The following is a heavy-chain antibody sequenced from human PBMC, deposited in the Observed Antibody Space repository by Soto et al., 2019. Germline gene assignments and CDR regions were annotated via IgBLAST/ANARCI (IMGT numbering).Heavy chain of an antibody. J-gene: IGHJ4*02. CDR1: GFTFSNYG. D-gene: IGHD3-22*01. CDR3: AKETHSSGYGSYFDN. CDR2: ISKDGGLQ. Sequence: QVQLVESGGGVVQPGRSLRLSCAASGFTFSNYGMHWVRQAPGKGLEGVAVISKDGGLQFDADSVKGRFNISRDNSKNTLYLQMNSLRAEDTAVYYCAKETHSSGYGSYFDNWGQGTLVTVSS. V-gene: IGHV3-30*18.